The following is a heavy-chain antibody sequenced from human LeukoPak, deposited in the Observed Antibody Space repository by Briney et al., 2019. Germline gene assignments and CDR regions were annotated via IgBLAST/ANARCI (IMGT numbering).Heavy chain of an antibody. CDR2: IIPIFGTA. J-gene: IGHJ5*02. CDR3: AVLWSGYLDWFDP. D-gene: IGHD3-3*01. V-gene: IGHV1-69*13. Sequence: ASVKVSCKASGGTFSSYAISWVRQAPGQGLEWMGGIIPIFGTANYAQKFQGRVTITADESTSTAYMELSSLRSEDTAVYYCAVLWSGYLDWFDPRGQGTLVTVSS. CDR1: GGTFSSYA.